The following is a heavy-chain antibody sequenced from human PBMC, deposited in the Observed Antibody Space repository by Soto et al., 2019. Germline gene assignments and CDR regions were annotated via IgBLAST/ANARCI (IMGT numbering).Heavy chain of an antibody. CDR2: FRESGGTT. V-gene: IGHV3-23*01. J-gene: IGHJ6*02. CDR3: ARKGVEAYHSSSALRYYYGMDV. Sequence: SGGSLRLSCAASGFGFTFSTSAMSWVRQAPGKGLEWVSTFRESGGTTHYANSVKGRFTISRDTSKNMLYLQMNSLRAEDTAMYYCARKGVEAYHSSSALRYYYGMDVWGQGTTVTVSS. D-gene: IGHD6-6*01. CDR1: GFGFTFSTSA.